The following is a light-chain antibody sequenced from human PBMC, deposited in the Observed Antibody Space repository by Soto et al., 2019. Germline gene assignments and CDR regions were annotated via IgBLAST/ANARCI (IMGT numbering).Light chain of an antibody. V-gene: IGKV1-5*01. CDR1: QTISSW. Sequence: DIPMTQSPSPLSASVGDRVTISCRASQTISSWLAWYQQRPGKAPKLLIYDASSLESGVPSRFSGSGSVTEFTLTISRLQPDDFATYYCQQHNSYPWTFGQGTKVEIK. J-gene: IGKJ1*01. CDR2: DAS. CDR3: QQHNSYPWT.